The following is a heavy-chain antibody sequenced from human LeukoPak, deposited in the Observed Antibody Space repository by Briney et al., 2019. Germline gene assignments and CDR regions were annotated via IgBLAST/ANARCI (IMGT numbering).Heavy chain of an antibody. Sequence: KPGGSLRLSCAASGFTFSTYSMNWVRQAPGKGLEWVSSISSSSTYIDYADSVQGRFTISRDNAKNALYLQMNSLRAEDTAVYYCAKASNVVPTPTFDYWGQGTLVTVSS. D-gene: IGHD2-21*01. CDR2: ISSSSTYI. CDR3: AKASNVVPTPTFDY. V-gene: IGHV3-21*01. J-gene: IGHJ4*02. CDR1: GFTFSTYS.